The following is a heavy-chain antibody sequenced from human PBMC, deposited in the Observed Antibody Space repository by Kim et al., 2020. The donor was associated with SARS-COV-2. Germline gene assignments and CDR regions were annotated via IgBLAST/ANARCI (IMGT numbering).Heavy chain of an antibody. V-gene: IGHV4-39*01. Sequence: SETLSLTCTVSGGSISSSSYYWGWIRQPPGKGLEWIGGIYYSGSTYYNPSLKSRVTISVDTSKNQFSLKLSSVTAADTAVYYCARQSGYGPVSYYYMDVWGKGTTVTVSS. CDR3: ARQSGYGPVSYYYMDV. CDR2: IYYSGST. J-gene: IGHJ6*03. CDR1: GGSISSSSYY. D-gene: IGHD5-12*01.